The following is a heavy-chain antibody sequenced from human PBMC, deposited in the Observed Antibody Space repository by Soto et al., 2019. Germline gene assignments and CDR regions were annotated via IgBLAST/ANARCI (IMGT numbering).Heavy chain of an antibody. CDR3: ARENYYDSSGRFDY. V-gene: IGHV3-53*01. CDR1: GFTVISNY. CDR2: IYSGGST. Sequence: PGGSLRLSCAASGFTVISNYMSWVRQAPGKGLEWVSVIYSGGSTYYADSVKGRFTISRDNSKNTLYLQMNSLRAEDTAVYYCARENYYDSSGRFDYWGQGTQVTVSS. D-gene: IGHD3-22*01. J-gene: IGHJ4*02.